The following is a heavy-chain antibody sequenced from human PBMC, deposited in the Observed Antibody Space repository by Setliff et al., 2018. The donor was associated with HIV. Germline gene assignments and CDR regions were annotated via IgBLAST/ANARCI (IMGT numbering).Heavy chain of an antibody. CDR3: ARGGLATGAFDI. CDR1: GYTFIGDY. CDR2: INPNSGGT. V-gene: IGHV1-2*02. D-gene: IGHD5-12*01. Sequence: GASVKVSCKASGYTFIGDYMHWVRQAPGQGLEWMGWINPNSGGTNFAQKFQGRVTMTRDTSISTAYMELSRLRSDDTAVYYCARGGLATGAFDIWGQGTMVTVS. J-gene: IGHJ3*02.